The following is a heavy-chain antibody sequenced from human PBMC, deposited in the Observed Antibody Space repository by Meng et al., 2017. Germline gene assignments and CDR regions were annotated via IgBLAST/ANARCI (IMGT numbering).Heavy chain of an antibody. J-gene: IGHJ5*02. CDR1: GGSITSSNW. V-gene: IGHV4-4*02. CDR2: IYHSGST. CDR3: ARARLLWFGGAVWFDP. D-gene: IGHD3-10*01. Sequence: LQESGQGLVKPSGTRSLPCAVSGGSITSSNWWSWVRQPPGKGLEWIGEIYHSGSTNYNPSLKSRVTISVDKSKNQFSLKLSSVTAADTAVYYCARARLLWFGGAVWFDPWGQGTLVTVSS.